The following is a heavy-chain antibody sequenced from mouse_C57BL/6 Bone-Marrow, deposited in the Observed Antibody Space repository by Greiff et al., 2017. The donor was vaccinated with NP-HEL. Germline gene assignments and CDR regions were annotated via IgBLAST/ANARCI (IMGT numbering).Heavy chain of an antibody. V-gene: IGHV1-64*01. D-gene: IGHD1-1*01. Sequence: VQLQQSGAELVKPGASVKLSCKASGYTFTSYWMHWVKQRPGQGLEWIGMIHPNSGSTNYNEKFKSKATLTVDKSSSTAYMQLSSLTSEDSAVYYCARWGTTVVALFDYWGQGTTLTVSS. CDR3: ARWGTTVVALFDY. CDR2: IHPNSGST. CDR1: GYTFTSYW. J-gene: IGHJ2*01.